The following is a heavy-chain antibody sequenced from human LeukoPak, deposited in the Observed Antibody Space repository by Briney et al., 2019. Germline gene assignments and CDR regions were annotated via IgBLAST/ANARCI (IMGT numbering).Heavy chain of an antibody. J-gene: IGHJ5*02. CDR2: VYYSGST. D-gene: IGHD2-15*01. V-gene: IGHV4-59*01. CDR1: GGSINSYY. Sequence: SETLSLTCTVSGGSINSYYWSWIRQPPGKGLEWIGYVYYSGSTNYNPSLKSRVTISVDTSKNQISLKLSSVTAADTAVYYCARGYCSGGSCYSSDWFDPWGQGTLVTVSS. CDR3: ARGYCSGGSCYSSDWFDP.